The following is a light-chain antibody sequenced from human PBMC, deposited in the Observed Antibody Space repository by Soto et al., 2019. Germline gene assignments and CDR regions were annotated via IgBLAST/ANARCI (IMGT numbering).Light chain of an antibody. CDR1: QSVSRSY. V-gene: IGKV3-20*01. CDR2: GAS. CDR3: QQYGTSPWT. J-gene: IGKJ1*01. Sequence: EIVLTQSPVTLSLSPGERATLSCRASQSVSRSYLAWYQQNPGQAPRLLIYGASSRATGIPDRFSGSGSGTDFTLTITRLEPEDFAVYFCQQYGTSPWTFGQGTKVDIK.